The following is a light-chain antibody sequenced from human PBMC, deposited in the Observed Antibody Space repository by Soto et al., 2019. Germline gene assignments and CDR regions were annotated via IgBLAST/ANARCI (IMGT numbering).Light chain of an antibody. J-gene: IGLJ2*01. CDR3: QSYDSSLSVLVV. CDR1: SSNIGAGYD. Sequence: QAVVTQPPSVSGAPGQRVTISCTGSSSNIGAGYDVHWYQQLPGTAPKLLIYGISNRPSGVPDRFSGSKSGTSASLAITGLQAEDEADYYCQSYDSSLSVLVVFGGGTKVTVL. CDR2: GIS. V-gene: IGLV1-40*01.